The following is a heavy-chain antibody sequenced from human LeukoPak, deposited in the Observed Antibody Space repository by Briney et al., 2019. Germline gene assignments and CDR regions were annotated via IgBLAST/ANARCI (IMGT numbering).Heavy chain of an antibody. CDR1: GGSISSGDYY. J-gene: IGHJ4*02. CDR2: IYYSGST. Sequence: SETLSLTCTVSGGSISSGDYYWSWIRQPPGKGLEWIGYIYYSGSTYYNPSLKSRVTISVDTSKNQFSLKLSSVTAADTAVYYCARDYPRGGYYFDYWGQGTLVTVSS. V-gene: IGHV4-30-4*08. D-gene: IGHD2-15*01. CDR3: ARDYPRGGYYFDY.